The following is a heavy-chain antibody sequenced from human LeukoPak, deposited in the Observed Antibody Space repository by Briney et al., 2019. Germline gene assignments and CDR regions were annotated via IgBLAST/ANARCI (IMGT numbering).Heavy chain of an antibody. V-gene: IGHV4-34*01. D-gene: IGHD5-18*01. CDR2: IDHSGST. Sequence: SETLSLTCAVYGGSFSGYYWSWIRQPPGKGLEWIGEIDHSGSTNYNPSLKSRVTISVDTSKNQFSLKLSSVTAADTAVYYCARHGGYSYILGAFDIWGQGTMVTVSS. CDR1: GGSFSGYY. J-gene: IGHJ3*02. CDR3: ARHGGYSYILGAFDI.